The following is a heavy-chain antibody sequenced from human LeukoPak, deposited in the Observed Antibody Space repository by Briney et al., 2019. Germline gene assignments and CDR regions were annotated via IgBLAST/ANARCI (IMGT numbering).Heavy chain of an antibody. V-gene: IGHV3-11*01. D-gene: IGHD3-22*01. CDR3: ASLYDSSGYYLDY. CDR2: ISSSGSTI. Sequence: GGSLRLSCAASGFTFSDYDMSWIRQAPGKGLEWVSYISSSGSTIYYADSVKGRFTISRDNAKNSLYLQMNSLRAEDTAVYYCASLYDSSGYYLDYWGQGTLVTVSS. CDR1: GFTFSDYD. J-gene: IGHJ4*02.